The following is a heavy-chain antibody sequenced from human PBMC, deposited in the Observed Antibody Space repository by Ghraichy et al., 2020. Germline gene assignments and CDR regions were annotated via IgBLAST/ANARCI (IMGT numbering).Heavy chain of an antibody. CDR1: GYTFTGYY. CDR3: ARELVNRGTYGEYFQH. V-gene: IGHV1-2*02. D-gene: IGHD1-26*01. CDR2: INPNSGGT. J-gene: IGHJ1*01. Sequence: ASVKVSCKASGYTFTGYYMHWVRQAPGQGLEWMGWINPNSGGTNYAQKFQGRVTMTRDTSISTAYMELSRLRSDDTAVYYCARELVNRGTYGEYFQHRGQGTLVTVSS.